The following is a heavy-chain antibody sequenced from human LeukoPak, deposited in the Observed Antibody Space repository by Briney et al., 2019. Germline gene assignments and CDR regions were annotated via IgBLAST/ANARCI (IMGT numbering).Heavy chain of an antibody. V-gene: IGHV1-69*13. Sequence: SVKVSCKASGGTFSSYAISWVRQAPGQGLEWMGGIIPVFGTANYAQKFQGRVTITADESTSTAYMELSSLRSEDTAVYYCARDPALIAAAGTRAFDIWGQGTMVTVSS. CDR3: ARDPALIAAAGTRAFDI. CDR1: GGTFSSYA. D-gene: IGHD6-13*01. J-gene: IGHJ3*02. CDR2: IIPVFGTA.